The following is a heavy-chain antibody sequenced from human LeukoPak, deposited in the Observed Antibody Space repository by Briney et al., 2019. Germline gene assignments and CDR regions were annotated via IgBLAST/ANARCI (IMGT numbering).Heavy chain of an antibody. CDR2: INPNSGST. CDR3: ARGRSTGYPYSFEY. CDR1: VYTFTTYD. J-gene: IGHJ4*02. D-gene: IGHD5-12*01. Sequence: ASVKVSSKASVYTFTTYDINCVRQATGQGLEWMGWINPNSGSTGYAQNFHGTVTITRNTSISTPYTELSCLRSEDTPVYYYARGRSTGYPYSFEYWGQGTLVTVSS. V-gene: IGHV1-8*03.